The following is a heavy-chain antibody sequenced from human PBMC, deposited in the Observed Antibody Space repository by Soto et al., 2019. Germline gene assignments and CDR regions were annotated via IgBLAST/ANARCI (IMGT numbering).Heavy chain of an antibody. V-gene: IGHV1-18*04. CDR1: GYTFRSYG. CDR2: ISAYNGDT. D-gene: IGHD3-22*01. Sequence: QIQLVQSGGEVKKRGASVKVSCKASGYTFRSYGISWARQAAGQGLEGVGWISAYNGDTHYAPKYQDRNTLTPETSTDTAYMELRSLSLDDTAVYYCARDWSRYYDNSGLIWFYWGQGSLVTVSS. J-gene: IGHJ4*02. CDR3: ARDWSRYYDNSGLIWFY.